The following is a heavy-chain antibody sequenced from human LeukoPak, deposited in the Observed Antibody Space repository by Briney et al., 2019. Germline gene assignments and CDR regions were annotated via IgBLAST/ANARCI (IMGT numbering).Heavy chain of an antibody. V-gene: IGHV3-73*01. CDR1: GFTFSGSA. D-gene: IGHD6-19*01. CDR2: IRSKANSYAT. Sequence: GGSLRLSCAASGFTFSGSAMHWVRQASGKGLEWVGRIRSKANSYATAYAASVKGRFTISRDDSKNTAYLQMNSLKTEDTAVYYCTRRGAGPIDRNFDYWGQGTLVTVSS. J-gene: IGHJ4*02. CDR3: TRRGAGPIDRNFDY.